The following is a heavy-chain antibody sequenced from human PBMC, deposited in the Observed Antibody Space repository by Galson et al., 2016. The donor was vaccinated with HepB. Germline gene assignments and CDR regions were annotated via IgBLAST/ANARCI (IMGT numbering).Heavy chain of an antibody. V-gene: IGHV4-38-2*01. D-gene: IGHD6-19*01. J-gene: IGHJ4*02. Sequence: SETLSLTCAVSGFSISTGYYWGWIRQPPGKGLYWIGNIYHNGNTYYNTSLRSRVILSVDTPKNLFSLNLSSVTAADTAAYYCVRGTVAGIDYWGQGTLVTVSS. CDR1: GFSISTGYY. CDR2: IYHNGNT. CDR3: VRGTVAGIDY.